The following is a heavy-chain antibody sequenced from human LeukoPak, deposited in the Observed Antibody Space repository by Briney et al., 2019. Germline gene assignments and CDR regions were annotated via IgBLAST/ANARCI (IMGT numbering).Heavy chain of an antibody. CDR3: ARVDFGDYQYFQH. CDR1: GFTVSSNY. V-gene: IGHV3-53*01. J-gene: IGHJ1*01. CDR2: IYSGGTT. D-gene: IGHD4-17*01. Sequence: GGSLRLSCVASGFTVSSNYMSWVRQAPGKGLEWVSVIYSGGTTYYADSVKGRFTISRDNSKNTLYLQMNSLRAEDTAVYYCARVDFGDYQYFQHWGQGTLVTVSS.